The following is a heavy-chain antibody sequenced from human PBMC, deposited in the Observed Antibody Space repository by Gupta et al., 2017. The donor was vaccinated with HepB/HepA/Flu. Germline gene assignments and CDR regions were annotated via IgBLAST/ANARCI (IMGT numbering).Heavy chain of an antibody. CDR2: IYSGGST. D-gene: IGHD6-19*01. J-gene: IGHJ3*02. CDR3: ARGGATSGWYAAFGI. Sequence: VQLVESGGKLVQPGGSLRLSCAASGFHVFNDHLRWVPQAPGKGLEWVSVIYSGGSTYYADSVNGRFTVSRDSSKNMLYLQMNSLRAEDTAVYYCARGGATSGWYAAFGIWGQGTMVTVSS. CDR1: GFHVFNDH. V-gene: IGHV3-66*01.